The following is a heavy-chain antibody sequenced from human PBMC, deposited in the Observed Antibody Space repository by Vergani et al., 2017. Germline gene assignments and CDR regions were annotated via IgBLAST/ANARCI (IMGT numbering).Heavy chain of an antibody. J-gene: IGHJ4*02. CDR1: GFTFSSYA. D-gene: IGHD6-6*01. V-gene: IGHV3-30-3*01. CDR2: ISYDGSNK. Sequence: QVQLVESGGGVVQPGRSLRLSCAASGFTFSSYAMHWVRQAPGKGLEWVAVISYDGSNKYYADSVKGRFTISRDNSKNTLYLQMNSLRAEDTAVYYCARQYSSSSGAFDHWGQGTLVTVSS. CDR3: ARQYSSSSGAFDH.